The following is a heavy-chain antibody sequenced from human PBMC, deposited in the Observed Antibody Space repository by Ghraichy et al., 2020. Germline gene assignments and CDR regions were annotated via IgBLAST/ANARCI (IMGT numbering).Heavy chain of an antibody. V-gene: IGHV4-39*01. CDR1: GGSISSSSYY. J-gene: IGHJ3*02. Sequence: SETLSLTCTVSGGSISSSSYYWGWIRQPPGKGLEWIGSIYYSGSTYYNPSLKSRVTISVDTSKNQFSLKLSSVTAADTAVYYCARKKTGEWEAFDIWGQGTMVTVSS. CDR2: IYYSGST. D-gene: IGHD7-27*01. CDR3: ARKKTGEWEAFDI.